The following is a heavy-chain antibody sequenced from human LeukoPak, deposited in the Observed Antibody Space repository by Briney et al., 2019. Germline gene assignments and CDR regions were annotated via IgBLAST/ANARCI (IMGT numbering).Heavy chain of an antibody. D-gene: IGHD3-22*01. J-gene: IGHJ6*02. CDR1: GFTFSSYG. CDR2: ISYDGSNK. CDR3: AKARTLTSSGYYYYYGMDV. Sequence: GGSLRLSCAASGFTFSSYGMHWVRQAPGKGLEWVAVISYDGSNKYYADSVKGRFTISRDNSKNTLYLQMNSLRAEDTAVYYCAKARTLTSSGYYYYYGMDVWGQGTTVTVSS. V-gene: IGHV3-30*18.